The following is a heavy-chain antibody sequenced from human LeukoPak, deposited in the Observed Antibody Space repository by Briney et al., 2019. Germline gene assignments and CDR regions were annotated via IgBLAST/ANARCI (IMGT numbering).Heavy chain of an antibody. D-gene: IGHD4-17*01. V-gene: IGHV4-61*01. CDR3: ARERGDYGSYYFDY. Sequence: SETLSLTCTVSGGSVSSGSYYWSWIRQPPGKGLEWIGYIYYSGSTNYNPSLKSRVTISVDTYKNQFSLKLSSVTAADTAVYYCARERGDYGSYYFDYWGQGTLVTVSS. CDR2: IYYSGST. J-gene: IGHJ4*02. CDR1: GGSVSSGSYY.